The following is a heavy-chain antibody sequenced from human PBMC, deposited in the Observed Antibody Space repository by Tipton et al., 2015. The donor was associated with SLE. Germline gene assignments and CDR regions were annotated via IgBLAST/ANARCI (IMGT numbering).Heavy chain of an antibody. CDR1: GGSISSYY. V-gene: IGHV4-59*01. D-gene: IGHD3-10*01. CDR2: IYYSGST. J-gene: IGHJ1*01. Sequence: TLSLTCTVSGGSISSYYWSWIRQPPGKGLEWIGYIYYSGSTNYNPSLKSRVTISVDTSKNLFSLKLSSVTAADPAVYYCARVRGRGYFQHWGQGTLVTVSS. CDR3: ARVRGRGYFQH.